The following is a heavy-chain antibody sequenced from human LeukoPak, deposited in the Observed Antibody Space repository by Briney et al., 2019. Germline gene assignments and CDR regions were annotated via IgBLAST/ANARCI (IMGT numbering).Heavy chain of an antibody. Sequence: GGSLRLSCAASGFSFDTYNFNWVRQAPGKGLEWVANIKQDGSEKYYVDSVKGRFTISRDNAKNSLYLQMNSLRAEDTAVYYCARDVYYGSGSPRLDYWGQGTLVTVSS. CDR3: ARDVYYGSGSPRLDY. V-gene: IGHV3-7*01. J-gene: IGHJ4*02. CDR1: GFSFDTYN. CDR2: IKQDGSEK. D-gene: IGHD3-10*01.